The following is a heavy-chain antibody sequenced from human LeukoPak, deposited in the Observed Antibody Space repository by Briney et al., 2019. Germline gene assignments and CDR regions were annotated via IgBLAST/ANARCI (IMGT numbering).Heavy chain of an antibody. CDR1: GGSISSYY. J-gene: IGHJ3*02. D-gene: IGHD3-9*01. V-gene: IGHV4-59*01. CDR3: ARWTGWGYDILTGYYAFDI. Sequence: PSETLSLTCTVSGGSISSYYWSWIRQPPGKGLEWIGYIYYSGSTNYNPSLKSRVTISVDTSKNQFSLKLSSVTAAATAVYYCARWTGWGYDILTGYYAFDIWGQGTMVTVSS. CDR2: IYYSGST.